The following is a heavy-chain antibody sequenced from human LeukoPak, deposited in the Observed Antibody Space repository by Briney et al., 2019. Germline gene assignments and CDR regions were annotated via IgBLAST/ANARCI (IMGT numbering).Heavy chain of an antibody. D-gene: IGHD2-15*01. J-gene: IGHJ5*02. CDR3: AMFLGYCSGGSCPFDP. CDR1: GGTFNSYA. V-gene: IGHV1-69*06. CDR2: IIPIFGTA. Sequence: SVKVSCKASGGTFNSYAISWVRQAPGQGLQWMGGIIPIFGTANYAQKFQGRVTVTADKSTNTAYMELSSLRSQDTAVYYCAMFLGYCSGGSCPFDPWGQGTLVTVSS.